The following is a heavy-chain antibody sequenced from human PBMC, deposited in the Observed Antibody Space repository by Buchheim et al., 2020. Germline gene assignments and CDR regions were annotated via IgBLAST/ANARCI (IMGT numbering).Heavy chain of an antibody. CDR3: AREGGIGYCSGGSCYDFDY. Sequence: QLQLQESGPGLVKPSETLSLTCTVSGGSISSSSYYWDWIRQPPGKGLEWIGSINYSGSTSYNPSLKSRVTISVDTSKNQFSLKLSSVTAADTAVYYCAREGGIGYCSGGSCYDFDYWGQGTL. V-gene: IGHV4-39*01. CDR2: INYSGST. J-gene: IGHJ4*02. CDR1: GGSISSSSYY. D-gene: IGHD2-15*01.